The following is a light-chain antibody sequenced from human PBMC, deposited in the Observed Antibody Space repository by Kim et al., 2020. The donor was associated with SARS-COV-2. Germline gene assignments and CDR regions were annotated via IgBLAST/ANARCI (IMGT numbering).Light chain of an antibody. V-gene: IGLV3-9*01. Sequence: SYELTQPLSVSVALGQTARITCGGNNIGSKNVHWYQQKPGQAPVLVIYRDSNRPSGIPERFSGSNSGNTATLTISRAQAGDEADYYCQVWDSSTRVFGGGTQLTAL. CDR1: NIGSKN. CDR2: RDS. J-gene: IGLJ3*02. CDR3: QVWDSSTRV.